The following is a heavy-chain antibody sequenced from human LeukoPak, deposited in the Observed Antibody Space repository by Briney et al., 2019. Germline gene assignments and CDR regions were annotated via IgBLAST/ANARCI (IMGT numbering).Heavy chain of an antibody. V-gene: IGHV3-11*01. D-gene: IGHD4-11*01. CDR1: GFTFSDYY. CDR2: ISSSGSTI. Sequence: PGGSLRLSCAASGFTFSDYYMSWIRQAPGKGLEWVSYISSSGSTIYYADSVKGRFTISRDNAKNTLYLQMNSLRAEDTAVYYCAKGKRMTTVTTTGAFDIWGQGTMVTVSS. CDR3: AKGKRMTTVTTTGAFDI. J-gene: IGHJ3*02.